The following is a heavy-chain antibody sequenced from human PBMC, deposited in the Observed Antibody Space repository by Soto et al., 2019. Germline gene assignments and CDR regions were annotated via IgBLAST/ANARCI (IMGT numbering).Heavy chain of an antibody. V-gene: IGHV3-53*01. D-gene: IGHD3-3*02. Sequence: EVQLEESGGVLIQPGGSLRLSCAASGFNIGTTYMSWVRQAPGKGLEWVSLVYSDGSTSYADSVRGRFTISRDNSKNTLYLQMNSVTVEDTAIYYCTRDVAGRQHFVRFDCWGQGTLVTVSS. J-gene: IGHJ4*02. CDR3: TRDVAGRQHFVRFDC. CDR2: VYSDGST. CDR1: GFNIGTTY.